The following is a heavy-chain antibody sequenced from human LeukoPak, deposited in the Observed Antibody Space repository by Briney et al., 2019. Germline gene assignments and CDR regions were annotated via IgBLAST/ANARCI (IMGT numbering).Heavy chain of an antibody. CDR2: ISSSASTK. Sequence: PGGSLRLSCTASGFTFSDYYMTWIRQAPGKGLEWVSYISSSASTKYYADSVKGRFTISRDNTKNSLYLQMNSLRAEDTAVYYCASRRDGHDYWGQGTLVTVSS. V-gene: IGHV3-11*04. CDR1: GFTFSDYY. J-gene: IGHJ4*02. CDR3: ASRRDGHDY. D-gene: IGHD5-24*01.